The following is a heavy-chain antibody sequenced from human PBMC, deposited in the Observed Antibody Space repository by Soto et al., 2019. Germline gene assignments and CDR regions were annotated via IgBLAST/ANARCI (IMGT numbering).Heavy chain of an antibody. CDR1: GFTFSSYS. J-gene: IGHJ2*01. CDR2: ISSSSSTI. D-gene: IGHD4-17*01. Sequence: GGSLRLSCAASGFTFSSYSMNWVRQAPGKGLEWVSYISSSSSTIYYADSVKGRFTISRDNAKNSLYLQMNSLRAEDTAVYYCARDVEEDDYGDYWYFDLWGRGTLVTVSS. CDR3: ARDVEEDDYGDYWYFDL. V-gene: IGHV3-48*01.